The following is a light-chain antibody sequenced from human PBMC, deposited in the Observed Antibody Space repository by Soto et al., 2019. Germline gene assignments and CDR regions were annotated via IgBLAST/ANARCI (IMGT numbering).Light chain of an antibody. V-gene: IGKV1-9*01. J-gene: IGKJ4*01. CDR3: QQLDTYPTT. CDR2: AAS. CDR1: QGISGS. Sequence: DIQLTQSPSFLSASVGDRVTISCRASQGISGSLAWYQQRPGKAPKLLIYAASTLQSGVPSRFSGSGSGRQFTLTISSLQPEDVASYFCQQLDTYPTTFGGGTKVEMK.